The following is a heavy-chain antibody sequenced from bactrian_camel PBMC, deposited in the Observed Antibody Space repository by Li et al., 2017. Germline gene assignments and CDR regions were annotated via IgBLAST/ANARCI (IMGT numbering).Heavy chain of an antibody. V-gene: IGHV3S1*01. Sequence: QVQLVESGGGLVQPGGSLSVSCAASGFTFASYWMFWIRQLPGKGLERVSSINEGGDTTNYADSVRGRFTISRDNAKNTVRLQMSSLRSEDTALYYCTTDPEGGGIWFPMAFGYWGQGTQVTVS. CDR3: TTDPEGGGIWFPMAFGY. CDR2: INEGGDTT. CDR1: GFTFASYW. D-gene: IGHD2*01. J-gene: IGHJ6*01.